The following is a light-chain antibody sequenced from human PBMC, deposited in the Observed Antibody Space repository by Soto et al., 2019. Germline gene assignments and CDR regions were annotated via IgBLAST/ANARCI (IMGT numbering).Light chain of an antibody. CDR2: KNN. V-gene: IGLV1-47*01. J-gene: IGLJ2*01. CDR3: AAWDDSLTGYVV. Sequence: QSVLTQPPAASGTPGQRVTISCSRSSSNIGTNYVYWYQHLPGSAPKLLISKNNQRPSGVPDRFSGSKSGTSASLAITGLRSEDEADYYCAAWDDSLTGYVVFGGGTKLTVL. CDR1: SSNIGTNY.